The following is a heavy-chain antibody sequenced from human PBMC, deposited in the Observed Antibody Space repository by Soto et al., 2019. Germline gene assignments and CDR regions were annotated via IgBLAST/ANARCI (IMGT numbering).Heavy chain of an antibody. CDR2: MNPNSGNT. CDR1: GYTFTSYD. V-gene: IGHV1-8*01. J-gene: IGHJ6*02. CDR3: ARGYYGSGSYYGMDV. D-gene: IGHD3-10*01. Sequence: ASLKVSCKASGYTFTSYDINWVRQATGQGLEWMGWMNPNSGNTGYAQKFQGRVTMTRNTSISTAYMELSSLRSEDTAVYYCARGYYGSGSYYGMDVWGQGTTVTVSS.